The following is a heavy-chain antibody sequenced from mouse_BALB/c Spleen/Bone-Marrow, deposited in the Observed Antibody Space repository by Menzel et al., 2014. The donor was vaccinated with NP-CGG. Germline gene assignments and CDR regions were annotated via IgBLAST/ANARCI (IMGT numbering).Heavy chain of an antibody. CDR3: ARHAYYDQTEVSFVY. Sequence: EVMLVESGGGLVKSGGSLKLSCAASGFSFNSYGMSWVRQTPEKRLEWVATISGGGSYTFYPDSVKGRFTISRDNAKNNLYLQLNSLRSEDTALYYCARHAYYDQTEVSFVYWGQGTLVTVSA. D-gene: IGHD2-4*01. J-gene: IGHJ3*01. CDR2: ISGGGSYT. CDR1: GFSFNSYG. V-gene: IGHV5-9-2*01.